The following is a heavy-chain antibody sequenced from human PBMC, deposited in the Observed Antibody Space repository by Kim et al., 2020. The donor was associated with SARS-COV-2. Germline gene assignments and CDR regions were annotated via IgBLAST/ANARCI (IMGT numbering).Heavy chain of an antibody. CDR1: GFTFSSYW. D-gene: IGHD6-19*01. V-gene: IGHV3-74*01. J-gene: IGHJ4*02. CDR3: AREGRYSSGWGFDY. Sequence: GGSLRLSCAASGFTFSSYWMHWVRQAPGKGLVWVSRINSDGSSTSYADSVKGRFTISRDNAKNTLYLQMNSLRAEDTAVYYCAREGRYSSGWGFDYWGQGTLVTVSS. CDR2: INSDGSST.